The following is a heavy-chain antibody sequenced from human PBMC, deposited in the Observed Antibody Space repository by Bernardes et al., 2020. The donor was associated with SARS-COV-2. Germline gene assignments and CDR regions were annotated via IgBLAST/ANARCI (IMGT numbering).Heavy chain of an antibody. CDR1: GFTFSSYW. D-gene: IGHD2-21*02. Sequence: GGSLRLSCAASGFTFSSYWMSWVRQAPGKGLEWVANIKGDGSQRRSVYSVRGRFTISRDNAKNLLYLQMNSLRAEDTAVYYCARIDEVTDRDYWGQGTLVTVSS. J-gene: IGHJ4*02. CDR3: ARIDEVTDRDY. V-gene: IGHV3-7*01. CDR2: IKGDGSQR.